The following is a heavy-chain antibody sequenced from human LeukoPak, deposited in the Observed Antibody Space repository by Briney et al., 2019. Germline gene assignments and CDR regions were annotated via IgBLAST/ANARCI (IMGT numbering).Heavy chain of an antibody. V-gene: IGHV3-53*05. CDR3: ANRMSF. Sequence: GGSLRLSCAASGVNVSGDYMSWVRQAPGKGLKWVSLIYSDGNTYYADSVKGRFTIYRDNSKNTLYLQMNRLRTEDTAIYYCANRMSFGGPGTVVTVSS. CDR2: IYSDGNT. D-gene: IGHD3-10*01. CDR1: GVNVSGDY. J-gene: IGHJ4*02.